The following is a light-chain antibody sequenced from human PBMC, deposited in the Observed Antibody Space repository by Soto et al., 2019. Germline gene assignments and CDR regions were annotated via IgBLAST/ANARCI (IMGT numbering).Light chain of an antibody. Sequence: EIVLTQSPATLSLSPGERATLSCRASQSISNYLAWYQQKPGQAPRLLIYDASNRATGIPARFSGSGSGTDFSLTISRLEPEDFAVYYCQQRSNWPHFAQGTRLAIK. J-gene: IGKJ5*01. CDR3: QQRSNWPH. CDR2: DAS. CDR1: QSISNY. V-gene: IGKV3-11*01.